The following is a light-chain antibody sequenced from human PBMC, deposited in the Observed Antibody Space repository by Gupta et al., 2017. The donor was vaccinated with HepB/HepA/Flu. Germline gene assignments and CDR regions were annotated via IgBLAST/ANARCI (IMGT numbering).Light chain of an antibody. CDR2: RNN. Sequence: QSVLTHPPSASGTPGQRVTIPCSGSTPNIGNNYVYWYQQLPGTAPKLLIYRNNQRPSGVPDRFSGSKSGTSASLAISGLRAEDEADYYCAACDDNLCVVFGGGTKLTVL. J-gene: IGLJ2*01. CDR3: AACDDNLCVV. V-gene: IGLV1-47*01. CDR1: TPNIGNNY.